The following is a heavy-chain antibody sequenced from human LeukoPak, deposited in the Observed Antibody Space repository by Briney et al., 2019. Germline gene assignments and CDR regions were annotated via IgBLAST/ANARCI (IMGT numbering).Heavy chain of an antibody. V-gene: IGHV1-46*01. CDR1: GYTFTSYY. Sequence: ASVKVSCKASGYTFTSYYMHWVRQAPGQGLEWMGIINVSGGSTNYAQNFQGRVTMTRDTSTSTVYMELSSLRSEDTAVYHCARGPWDWNDPYFDYWGQGTLVTVSS. J-gene: IGHJ4*02. CDR2: INVSGGST. CDR3: ARGPWDWNDPYFDY. D-gene: IGHD1-1*01.